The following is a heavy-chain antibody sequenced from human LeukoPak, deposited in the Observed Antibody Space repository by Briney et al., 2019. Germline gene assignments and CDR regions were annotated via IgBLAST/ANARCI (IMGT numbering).Heavy chain of an antibody. CDR2: INSDGGST. J-gene: IGHJ4*02. V-gene: IGHV3-74*01. Sequence: GGSLRLSCTASGFTFSSYWMHWVRQAPGEGLVWVSRINSDGGSTSYTDSVKGRFTISRDNAKNTLYLQMNSLRAEDTAVYYCARRIQGMAPYYFDYWGQGTLVTVSS. CDR3: ARRIQGMAPYYFDY. D-gene: IGHD5-24*01. CDR1: GFTFSSYW.